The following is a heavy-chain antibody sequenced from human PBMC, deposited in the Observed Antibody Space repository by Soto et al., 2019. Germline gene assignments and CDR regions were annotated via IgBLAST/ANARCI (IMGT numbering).Heavy chain of an antibody. J-gene: IGHJ4*01. CDR2: ISYDGTNK. CDR3: VRDPSPYTSGWYGVDF. CDR1: GFMFSAYA. Sequence: GSLRLSCAASGFMFSAYAMLWVRQAPGKGLEWVAAISYDGTNKYYADSVKGRFTISRDNSKNTLFLQMNSLRAEDTAVYYCVRDPSPYTSGWYGVDFWGHGTLVTVSS. D-gene: IGHD6-19*01. V-gene: IGHV3-30*04.